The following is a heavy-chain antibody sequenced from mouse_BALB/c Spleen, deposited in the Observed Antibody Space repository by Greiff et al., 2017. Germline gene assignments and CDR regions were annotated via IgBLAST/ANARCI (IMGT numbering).Heavy chain of an antibody. Sequence: QVQLQQSGAELVKPGASVTLSCTASGYTFTSYYMYWVKQRPGQGLEWIGEINPSNGGTNFNEKFKSKATLTVDTSSSTAYMQLSSLTSEDSAVYYGTRGGVRRGFDYWGQGTTLTVSS. V-gene: IGHV1S81*02. CDR2: INPSNGGT. CDR3: TRGGVRRGFDY. J-gene: IGHJ2*01. D-gene: IGHD2-14*01. CDR1: GYTFTSYY.